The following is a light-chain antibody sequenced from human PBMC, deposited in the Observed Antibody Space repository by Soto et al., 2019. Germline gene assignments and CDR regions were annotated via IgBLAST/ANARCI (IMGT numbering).Light chain of an antibody. CDR1: QTVLYSSNNKNY. Sequence: DIVMTQSPDSLAVSLGERATINCKSSQTVLYSSNNKNYLAWYQQKPGQPPKLLIYWASTRESGVPDRFSGSGSGTDFTLTISSLQAEDVAGYYCQQSYSTPRTFGQGTKVEIK. CDR2: WAS. V-gene: IGKV4-1*01. J-gene: IGKJ1*01. CDR3: QQSYSTPRT.